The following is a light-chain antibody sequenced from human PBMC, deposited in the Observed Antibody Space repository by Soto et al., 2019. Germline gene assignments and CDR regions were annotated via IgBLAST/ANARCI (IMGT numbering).Light chain of an antibody. Sequence: IQMTHSPSSLSASVGDRVTITCRASQSISSYLNWYQQKPGKAPKLLIYAASSLQSGVPSRFSGSGSGTDFTLTISSLQPEDFATYYCQQSYSTPPTFGQGTKVDIK. CDR1: QSISSY. V-gene: IGKV1-39*01. J-gene: IGKJ1*01. CDR3: QQSYSTPPT. CDR2: AAS.